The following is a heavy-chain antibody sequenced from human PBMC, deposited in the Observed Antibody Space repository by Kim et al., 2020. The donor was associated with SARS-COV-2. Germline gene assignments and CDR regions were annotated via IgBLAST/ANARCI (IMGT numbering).Heavy chain of an antibody. V-gene: IGHV1-69*13. J-gene: IGHJ4*02. Sequence: SVKVSCKASGGTFSSYAISWVRQAPGQGLEWMGGIIPIFGTANYAQKFQGRVTITADESTSTAYMELSSLRSEDTAVYYCARDGIAAAGTDYFDYWGQGTLVTVSS. CDR1: GGTFSSYA. CDR3: ARDGIAAAGTDYFDY. CDR2: IIPIFGTA. D-gene: IGHD6-13*01.